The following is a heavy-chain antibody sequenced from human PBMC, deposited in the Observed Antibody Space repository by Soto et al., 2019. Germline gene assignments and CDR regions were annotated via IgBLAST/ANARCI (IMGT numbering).Heavy chain of an antibody. V-gene: IGHV4-30-2*01. D-gene: IGHD5-18*01. CDR1: GGSISSGGYS. J-gene: IGHJ5*02. CDR3: ARELIGYSSTNWFDP. Sequence: SETLSLTCAVSGGSISSGGYSWSWIRQPPGKGLEWIGYIYHSGSTYYNPSLKSRVTISVDRSKNQFSLKLSSVTAADTAVYYCARELIGYSSTNWFDPWGQGTLVTVSS. CDR2: IYHSGST.